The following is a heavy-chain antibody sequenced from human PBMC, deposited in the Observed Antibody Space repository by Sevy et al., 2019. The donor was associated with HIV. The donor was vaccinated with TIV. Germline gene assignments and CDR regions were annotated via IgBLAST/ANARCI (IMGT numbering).Heavy chain of an antibody. D-gene: IGHD3-22*01. V-gene: IGHV3-33*06. J-gene: IGHJ4*02. CDR1: GFTFSSYG. CDR2: IGYDGSNK. Sequence: GGSLRPSCAASGFTFSSYGMHWVRQAPGKGREWVAVIGYDGSNKYDADSVKGRFTISRDNSKNTRYLQMNSLRAEDTAVYYCADDSSGYWGQGTLVTVSS. CDR3: ADDSSGY.